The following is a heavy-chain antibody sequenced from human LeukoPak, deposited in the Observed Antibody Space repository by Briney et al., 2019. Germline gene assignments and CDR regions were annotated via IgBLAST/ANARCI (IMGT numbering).Heavy chain of an antibody. V-gene: IGHV3-13*01. CDR2: IGTAYDT. CDR1: GFTFSRND. D-gene: IGHD3-10*01. J-gene: IGHJ3*02. Sequence: GGSLRLSCVASGFTFSRNDMHWVRQATGRGLEWVAGIGTAYDTYYPGSVKGRFTISRENAKNSLYLQMNSLRAGDTAVYYCARGLLGSGSPSAFDIWGQGTMVTVSS. CDR3: ARGLLGSGSPSAFDI.